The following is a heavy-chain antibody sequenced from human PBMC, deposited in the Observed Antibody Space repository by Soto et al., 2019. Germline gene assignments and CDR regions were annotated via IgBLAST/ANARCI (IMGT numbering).Heavy chain of an antibody. J-gene: IGHJ6*02. D-gene: IGHD3-9*01. CDR2: IIPIFGTA. CDR1: GRTFSSYA. CDR3: ASDILTGYYSPYHYYGMDV. Sequence: ASVKVSCKAPGRTFSSYAISWVRQAPGRGLEWIGGIIPIFGTANYAQKFQGRVTITADESTSTAYMELSSQRSEDTAVYYSASDILTGYYSPYHYYGMDVWGQGTTVTVSS. V-gene: IGHV1-69*13.